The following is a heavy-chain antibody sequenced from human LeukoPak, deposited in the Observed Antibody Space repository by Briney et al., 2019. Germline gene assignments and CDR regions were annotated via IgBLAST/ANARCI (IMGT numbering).Heavy chain of an antibody. J-gene: IGHJ6*02. CDR1: GGSFSDYY. CDR2: INDSGST. D-gene: IGHD2-2*01. Sequence: SETLSLTCAVYGGSFSDYYWSWIRQPPGKGLEWIGEINDSGSTNYNPSLRSRVTISVDTSKNQFSLKLTSVTAADTAVYYCARERRLVVVPAATTLHVLDLDVWGQGTTVTVSS. CDR3: ARERRLVVVPAATTLHVLDLDV. V-gene: IGHV4-34*01.